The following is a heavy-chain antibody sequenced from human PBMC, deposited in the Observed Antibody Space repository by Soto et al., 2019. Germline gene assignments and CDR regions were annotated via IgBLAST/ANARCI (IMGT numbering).Heavy chain of an antibody. V-gene: IGHV3-7*01. D-gene: IGHD2-2*01. CDR1: GFSFETYC. Sequence: PGGSLRLSCTASGFSFETYCMSWVRQAPGKGLEWVATIRQDGSEKHYVNSVRGRFIISRDNAEMSLSLQMNSLRVEDATVYYCVRGYGRPSCPYFFDYWGQGALVTVSS. CDR2: IRQDGSEK. CDR3: VRGYGRPSCPYFFDY. J-gene: IGHJ4*02.